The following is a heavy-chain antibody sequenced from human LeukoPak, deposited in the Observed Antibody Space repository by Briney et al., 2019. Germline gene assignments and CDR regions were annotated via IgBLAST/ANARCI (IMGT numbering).Heavy chain of an antibody. V-gene: IGHV3-13*04. Sequence: GGSLRLSCAASGFTFSTYDMHWVRQATGKGLEWVSAIGAAGDTYYPDSVKGRFTISRENAKNSLYLQMNSLRAGDTSVYYCARGVRSYHDRSGYPDAFDIWGQGTMVTVSS. J-gene: IGHJ3*02. CDR2: IGAAGDT. CDR1: GFTFSTYD. CDR3: ARGVRSYHDRSGYPDAFDI. D-gene: IGHD3-22*01.